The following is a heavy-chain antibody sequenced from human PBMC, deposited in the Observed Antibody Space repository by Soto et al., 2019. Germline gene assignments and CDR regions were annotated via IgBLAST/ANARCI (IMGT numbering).Heavy chain of an antibody. D-gene: IGHD1-26*01. CDR1: GGSISSYY. V-gene: IGHV4-59*01. CDR2: IDYSGST. CDR3: ARDFGVGGSYNYYYGMDV. J-gene: IGHJ6*02. Sequence: PSETLSLTCTVSGGSISSYYWSWIRQPPGKGLEWIGYIDYSGSTNYNPSLKSRVTISVDTSKNQFFLRLSSVTAADTAVYYCARDFGVGGSYNYYYGMDVWGRGTTVTVSS.